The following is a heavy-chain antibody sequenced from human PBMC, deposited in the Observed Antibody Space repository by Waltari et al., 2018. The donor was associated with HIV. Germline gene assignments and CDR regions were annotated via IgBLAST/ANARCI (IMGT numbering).Heavy chain of an antibody. CDR2: ISASSFIHT. V-gene: IGHV3-23*01. CDR3: AHQISGQWLTPGH. J-gene: IGHJ4*02. Sequence: EVQLLESGGGLVQPGESLRLSCAASGFAFNNYAMNWVRQAPGMGLEWVSAISASSFIHTYYADSVKGRFTVSRDNSKSTVYLQMNSLRVEDTAVYYCAHQISGQWLTPGHWGRGTRVTVSS. D-gene: IGHD6-19*01. CDR1: GFAFNNYA.